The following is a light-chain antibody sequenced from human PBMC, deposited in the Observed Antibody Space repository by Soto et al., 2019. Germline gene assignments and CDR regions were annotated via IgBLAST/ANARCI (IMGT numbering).Light chain of an antibody. Sequence: QSALTQPASVSASPGQSISISCTGTSNDIGAYNYVSWYQQHPGKAPKLMIYEVSNRPSGVSTRFSGSKSGNTASLTISGLQADDEADYYCTSYTTTSSLGVFGGGTKLTVL. J-gene: IGLJ2*01. V-gene: IGLV2-14*01. CDR2: EVS. CDR3: TSYTTTSSLGV. CDR1: SNDIGAYNY.